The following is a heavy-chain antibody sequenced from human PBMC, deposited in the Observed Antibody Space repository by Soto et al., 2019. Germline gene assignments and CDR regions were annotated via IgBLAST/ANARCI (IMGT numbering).Heavy chain of an antibody. CDR2: ISSSSSYI. J-gene: IGHJ6*02. CDR3: AREGSTSDYYYYGMDV. CDR1: GFTFSSYS. V-gene: IGHV3-21*01. D-gene: IGHD2-2*01. Sequence: PGGSLRLSCAASGFTFSSYSMNWVRQAPGKGLEWVSSISSSSSYIYYADSVKGRFTISRDNAKNSLYLQMNSLRAEDTAVYYCAREGSTSDYYYYGMDVWGQGTTVTVSS.